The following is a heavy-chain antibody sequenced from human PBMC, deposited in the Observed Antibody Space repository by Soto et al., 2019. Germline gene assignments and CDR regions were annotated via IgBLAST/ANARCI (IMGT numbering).Heavy chain of an antibody. CDR3: AGGGVRGVITRTRDYYGMDV. CDR1: GYSFTSYW. V-gene: IGHV5-51*01. Sequence: SLKISCNGSGYSFTSYWIGWVRQMPGKGLEWMGIIYPGDSDTRYSPSFQGQVTISADKSISTAYLQWSSLKASDTAMYYCAGGGVRGVITRTRDYYGMDVWGQGTTVTVSS. D-gene: IGHD3-10*01. J-gene: IGHJ6*02. CDR2: IYPGDSDT.